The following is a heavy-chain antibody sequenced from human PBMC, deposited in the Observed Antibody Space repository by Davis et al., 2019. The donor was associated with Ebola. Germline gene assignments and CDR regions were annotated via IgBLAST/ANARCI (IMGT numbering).Heavy chain of an antibody. CDR1: GGSISSGGYS. Sequence: SETLSLTCAVSGGSISSGGYSWSWIRQPPGKGLEWIGYIYHSGSTYYNPSLKSRVTISVDRSKNQFSLKLSSVTAADTAVYYCARGTGVAATRIDYWGQGTLVTVSS. D-gene: IGHD2-15*01. J-gene: IGHJ4*02. CDR3: ARGTGVAATRIDY. V-gene: IGHV4-30-2*01. CDR2: IYHSGST.